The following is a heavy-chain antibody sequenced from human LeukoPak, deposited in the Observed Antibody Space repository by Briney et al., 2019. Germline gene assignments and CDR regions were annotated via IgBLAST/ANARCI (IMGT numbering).Heavy chain of an antibody. J-gene: IGHJ4*02. CDR3: ARTRLSGSYLHY. CDR1: GGTFSSYA. V-gene: IGHV1-69*04. Sequence: ASVKVSCKASGGTFSSYAISWVRQAPGQGLEWMGRIIPILGVANYAQKFQGRVTITADKSTSTAYMELSSLRSEDTAVYYCARTRLSGSYLHYWGQGTLVTVSS. D-gene: IGHD1-26*01. CDR2: IIPILGVA.